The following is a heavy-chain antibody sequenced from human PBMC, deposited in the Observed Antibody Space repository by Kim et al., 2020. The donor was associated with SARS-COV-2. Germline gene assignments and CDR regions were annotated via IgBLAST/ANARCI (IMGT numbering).Heavy chain of an antibody. CDR1: GYTFTSYA. CDR2: INTNTGNP. Sequence: ASVKVSCKASGYTFTSYAMNWVRQAPGQGLEWMGWINTNTGNPTYAQGFTGRFVFSLDTSVSTAYLQISSLKAEDTAVYYCARSSQQLDYYNWFDPWGQGTLVTVSS. CDR3: ARSSQQLDYYNWFDP. J-gene: IGHJ5*02. V-gene: IGHV7-4-1*02. D-gene: IGHD6-6*01.